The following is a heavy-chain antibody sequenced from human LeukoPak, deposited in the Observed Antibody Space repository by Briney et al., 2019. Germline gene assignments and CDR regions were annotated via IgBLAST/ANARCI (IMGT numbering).Heavy chain of an antibody. D-gene: IGHD2-21*01. CDR3: VSWAGGNSDVASFDY. CDR2: ITRYSGAT. Sequence: ASVKVSCKASGYIFSDYYIHWVRQAPGRGFEWMGWITRYSGATKFAQKIQGRVTLTRDTSISTAYVELTNLASDDTAAYYCVSWAGGNSDVASFDYWGQGTLVIVSS. V-gene: IGHV1-2*02. J-gene: IGHJ4*02. CDR1: GYIFSDYY.